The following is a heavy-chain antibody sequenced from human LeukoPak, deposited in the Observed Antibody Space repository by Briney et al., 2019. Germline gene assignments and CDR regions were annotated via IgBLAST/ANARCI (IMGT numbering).Heavy chain of an antibody. D-gene: IGHD3-10*01. CDR1: GGTFSSYA. V-gene: IGHV1-69*06. CDR2: IIPIFGTA. Sequence: SVKVSCKASGGTFSSYAISWVLQAPGQGLEWMGGIIPIFGTANYAQKFQGRVTITADKSTSTAYMELSSLRSEDTAVYYCARASGPYGSGSYYTAPFDYWGQGTLVTVSS. J-gene: IGHJ4*02. CDR3: ARASGPYGSGSYYTAPFDY.